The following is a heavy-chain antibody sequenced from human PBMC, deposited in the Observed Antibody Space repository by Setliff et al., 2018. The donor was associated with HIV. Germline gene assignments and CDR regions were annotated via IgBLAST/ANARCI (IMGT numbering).Heavy chain of an antibody. CDR1: GYTLTELS. CDR2: FDPEDGNT. D-gene: IGHD6-19*01. Sequence: GASVQVSCKVSGYTLTELSRHWVRQAPGKGLEWMGGFDPEDGNTIYAQKFQGRVTMTADTSTDTAYMELSSLRSEDTAVYYCATVSHTNVAAHDAFDIWGQGTMVTVSS. J-gene: IGHJ3*02. CDR3: ATVSHTNVAAHDAFDI. V-gene: IGHV1-24*01.